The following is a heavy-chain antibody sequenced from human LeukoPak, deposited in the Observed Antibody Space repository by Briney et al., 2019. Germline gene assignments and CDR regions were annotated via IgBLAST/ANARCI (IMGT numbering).Heavy chain of an antibody. V-gene: IGHV3-30*03. D-gene: IGHD6-13*01. Sequence: PGGSLRLSCAASGFTFSSYGMHWVRQAPGKGLEWLAVISYDGGNKYYADSVNGRFTISRDNSRNTLYVQMNSLTAEDTAVYYCARGHSSNWRPIDYWGQGTLVTVSS. CDR2: ISYDGGNK. J-gene: IGHJ4*02. CDR1: GFTFSSYG. CDR3: ARGHSSNWRPIDY.